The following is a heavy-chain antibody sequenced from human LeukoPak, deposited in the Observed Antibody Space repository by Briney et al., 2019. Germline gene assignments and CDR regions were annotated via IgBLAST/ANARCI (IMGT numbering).Heavy chain of an antibody. V-gene: IGHV4-59*01. CDR1: GGSISSYY. CDR3: ARVGLGGYSGYDDF. D-gene: IGHD5-12*01. CDR2: IYHTGST. J-gene: IGHJ4*02. Sequence: ASETLSLTCTVSGGSISSYYWSWIRQPPGKGLEWIGYIYHTGSTNYNPSLESRVTISVDMSKNQFSLRLYSVTAADTAVYYCARVGLGGYSGYDDFWGQGTLVTVSS.